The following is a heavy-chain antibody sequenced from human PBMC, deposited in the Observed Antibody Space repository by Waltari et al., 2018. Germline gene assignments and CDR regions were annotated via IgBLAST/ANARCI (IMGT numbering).Heavy chain of an antibody. CDR3: AREDIVATKVFDD. V-gene: IGHV1-2*02. CDR2: INCNTGAR. Sequence: QVQLVQSGAEVKKPGASVKVSCKTSGYTFTAYYMHWVRQAPGQGLEWMGWINCNTGARDYARKFRGRVTMTRETSLTTVYMEMNRLTSDDTAVYYCAREDIVATKVFDDWGHGTLVTVSS. D-gene: IGHD5-12*01. CDR1: GYTFTAYY. J-gene: IGHJ4*01.